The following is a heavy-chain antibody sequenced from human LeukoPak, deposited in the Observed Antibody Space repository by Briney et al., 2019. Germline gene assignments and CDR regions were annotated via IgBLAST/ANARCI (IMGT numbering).Heavy chain of an antibody. CDR3: ARTFDYGANSFAFDI. D-gene: IGHD4-23*01. V-gene: IGHV3-74*01. Sequence: GGSLRLSCAASGFTFSSYWMHWVRQAPGKGPVWVSRINSDGSNTSYADSVKGRFTISRDNAKNTLYLQMNSLRADDTAVYYCARTFDYGANSFAFDIWGQGTMVTVSS. CDR1: GFTFSSYW. J-gene: IGHJ3*02. CDR2: INSDGSNT.